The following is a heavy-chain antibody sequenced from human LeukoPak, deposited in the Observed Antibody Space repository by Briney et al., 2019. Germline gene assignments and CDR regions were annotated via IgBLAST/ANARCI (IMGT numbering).Heavy chain of an antibody. D-gene: IGHD5-24*01. J-gene: IGHJ6*03. CDR2: IIPIFGTA. V-gene: IGHV1-69*05. CDR1: GGTFSSYA. CDR3: ARAATSTINYYYYMDV. Sequence: SVKVSCKASGGTFSSYAISWVRQAPGRGLEWMGGIIPIFGTANYAQKFQGRVTITTDESTSTAYMELSSLRSEDTAVYYCARAATSTINYYYYMDVWGKGTTVTVSS.